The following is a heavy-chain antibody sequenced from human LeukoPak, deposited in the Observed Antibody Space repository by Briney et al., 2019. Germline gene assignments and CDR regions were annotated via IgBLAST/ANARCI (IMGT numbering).Heavy chain of an antibody. V-gene: IGHV1-69*04. J-gene: IGHJ4*02. D-gene: IGHD2-21*01. CDR1: GGTFSSYT. Sequence: SVKVSRKASGGTFSSYTISWVRQAPGQGLEWMGRIIPILGIANYAQKFQGRVTITADKSTSTAYMELSSLRSEDTAVYYCARDKRFAGGGDYWGQGTLVTVSS. CDR2: IIPILGIA. CDR3: ARDKRFAGGGDY.